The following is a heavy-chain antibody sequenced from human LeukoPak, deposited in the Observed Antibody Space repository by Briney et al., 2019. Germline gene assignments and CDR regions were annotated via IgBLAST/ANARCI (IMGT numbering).Heavy chain of an antibody. Sequence: SETLSLTCTVSGGSISSYYWSWIRQPPGKGLEWIGYIYYSGSTNYNPSLKSRVTISVDTSKNQFSLKLSSVTAADTAVYYCAREDLTIFGVVIDYWGQETLVTVSS. CDR2: IYYSGST. V-gene: IGHV4-59*01. J-gene: IGHJ4*02. CDR1: GGSISSYY. D-gene: IGHD3-3*01. CDR3: AREDLTIFGVVIDY.